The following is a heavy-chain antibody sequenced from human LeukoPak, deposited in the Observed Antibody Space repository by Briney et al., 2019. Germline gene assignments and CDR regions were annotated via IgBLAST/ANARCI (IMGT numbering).Heavy chain of an antibody. J-gene: IGHJ4*02. CDR1: GYTFTSYY. V-gene: IGHV1-46*01. CDR2: INPSGGST. D-gene: IGHD1-26*01. CDR3: AREGVGGATANDY. Sequence: ASVKVSCKASGYTFTSYYMHWVRQAPGQGLEWMGIINPSGGSTSYAQKFQGRVTMTRDMSTSTVYIELSSLRSEDTAVYYCAREGVGGATANDYWGQGTLVTVSS.